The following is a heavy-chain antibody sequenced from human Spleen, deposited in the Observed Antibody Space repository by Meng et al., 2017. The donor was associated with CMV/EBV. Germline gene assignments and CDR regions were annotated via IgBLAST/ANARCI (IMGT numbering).Heavy chain of an antibody. CDR2: IIPIFGTA. Sequence: SVKVSCKASGGTFSSYAISWVRQAPGQGLEWMGGIIPIFGTANYAQKFQGRVTITTDESTSTAYMELSSLRSDDTAVYYCARVWCSSTSCYREYGLDVWGQGTTVTVSS. V-gene: IGHV1-69*05. CDR3: ARVWCSSTSCYREYGLDV. D-gene: IGHD2-2*02. J-gene: IGHJ6*02. CDR1: GGTFSSYA.